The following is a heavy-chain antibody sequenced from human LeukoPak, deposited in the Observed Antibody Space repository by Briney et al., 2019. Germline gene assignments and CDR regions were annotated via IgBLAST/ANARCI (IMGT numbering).Heavy chain of an antibody. CDR3: ARELDTAMVHDY. CDR1: GDSVSSNSAA. V-gene: IGHV6-1*01. D-gene: IGHD5-18*01. CDR2: TYYRSKWYN. Sequence: SQTLSLTCALSGDSVSSNSAAWNWIRQSPSRGLEWRGRTYYRSKWYNDYAVSVRSRITINPDTSKNQFSLQLNSVTPEDTAVYYCARELDTAMVHDYWGQGTLVTVSS. J-gene: IGHJ4*02.